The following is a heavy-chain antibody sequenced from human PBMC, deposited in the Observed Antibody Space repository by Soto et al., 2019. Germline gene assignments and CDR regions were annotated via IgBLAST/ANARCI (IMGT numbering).Heavy chain of an antibody. CDR2: IDHSGIT. V-gene: IGHV4-34*01. J-gene: IGHJ4*02. D-gene: IGHD3-16*01. CDR3: MSRARERGSASITFGGDGPRFGDY. Sequence: WIWIRQPPGKGLEWIGEIDHSGITNYNPSLKSRVTISVDTSKNRFSLIVTSVTAADTAVYYCMSRARERGSASITFGGDGPRFGDYWGQGNLVTVSS.